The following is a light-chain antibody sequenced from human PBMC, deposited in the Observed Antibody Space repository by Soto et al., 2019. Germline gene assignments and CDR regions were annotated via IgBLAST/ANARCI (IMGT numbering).Light chain of an antibody. CDR3: AAWDDSLNGHWV. Sequence: QPVLTQPPSASGTPGQRVTISCSGSSSNIGSNSVKWYQQLPGTAPKLLIYNNGQRPSGVPDRFSGSKSGTSASLAISGLQSEDEADYYCAAWDDSLNGHWVFGGGTKLTVL. J-gene: IGLJ3*02. CDR1: SSNIGSNS. CDR2: NNG. V-gene: IGLV1-44*01.